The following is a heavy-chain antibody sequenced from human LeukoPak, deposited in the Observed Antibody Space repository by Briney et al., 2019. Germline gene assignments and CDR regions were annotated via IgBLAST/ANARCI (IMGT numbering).Heavy chain of an antibody. CDR2: IYYSGST. D-gene: IGHD5-24*01. V-gene: IGHV4-31*03. Sequence: PSETLSLTCTVSGGSISSGGYYWSWIRQHPGKGLEWIGYIYYSGSTYYNPSRKSRVTISVDTSKNQFSLKLSSVTAADTAVYYWASWTSYGSSWFDPWGQGTLVTVSS. CDR1: GGSISSGGYY. J-gene: IGHJ5*02. CDR3: ASWTSYGSSWFDP.